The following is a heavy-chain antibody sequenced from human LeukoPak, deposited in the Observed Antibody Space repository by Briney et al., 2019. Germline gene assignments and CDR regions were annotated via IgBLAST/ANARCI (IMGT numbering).Heavy chain of an antibody. CDR1: GFTFSSYW. V-gene: IGHV3-74*01. CDR3: ARARLGKFDY. Sequence: GGPLRLSCAASGFTFSSYWMHWVRQDPGKGLVWVSRINSDGSNTNYADSVKGRFTISRGNAKNTLYLQVNNLRVEDTAVYYCARARLGKFDYWGQGTLVTVSS. D-gene: IGHD1-26*01. CDR2: INSDGSNT. J-gene: IGHJ4*02.